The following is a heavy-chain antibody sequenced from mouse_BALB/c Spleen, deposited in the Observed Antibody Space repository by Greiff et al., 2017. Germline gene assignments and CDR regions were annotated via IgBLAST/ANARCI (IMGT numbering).Heavy chain of an antibody. CDR1: GFTFSSYA. Sequence: EVKLVESGGGLVKPGGSLKLSCAASGFTFSSYAMSWVRQTPEKRLEWVATISDGGSYTYYPDSVKGRFTISRDNAKNNLYLQMSSLKSEDTAMYYCARGRGEYAMDYWGQGTSVTVSA. J-gene: IGHJ4*01. CDR3: ARGRGEYAMDY. V-gene: IGHV5-6*03. CDR2: ISDGGSYT.